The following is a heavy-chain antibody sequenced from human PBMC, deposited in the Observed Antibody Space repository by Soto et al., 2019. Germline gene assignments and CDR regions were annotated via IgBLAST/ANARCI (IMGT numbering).Heavy chain of an antibody. D-gene: IGHD1-1*01. CDR3: ARDGRSGTTRYYYGMDV. CDR1: GFTFSSYA. CDR2: VSYDGSNK. J-gene: IGHJ6*02. V-gene: IGHV3-30-3*01. Sequence: GSLRLACTASGFTFSSYAMHWVRQAPGKGLERVAVVSYDGSNKYYADSVKVRFTISRDNSKNTLYLQMNSLRAEDTAVYYCARDGRSGTTRYYYGMDVWGQGTTVTVYS.